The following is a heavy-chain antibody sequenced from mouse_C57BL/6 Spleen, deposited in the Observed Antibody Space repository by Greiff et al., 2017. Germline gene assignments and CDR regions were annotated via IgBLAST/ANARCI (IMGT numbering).Heavy chain of an antibody. CDR1: GYTFTSYW. CDR3: ARGNYSSYDPFAY. D-gene: IGHD2-5*01. CDR2: INPSSGYT. J-gene: IGHJ3*01. V-gene: IGHV1-7*01. Sequence: QVQLQQSGAELAKPGASVKLSCKASGYTFTSYWMHWVKQRPGQGLEWIGYINPSSGYTKYNQKFKDKATLTADKSSSTAYMQLSSLTYEDSAVYYSARGNYSSYDPFAYWGQGTLVTVSA.